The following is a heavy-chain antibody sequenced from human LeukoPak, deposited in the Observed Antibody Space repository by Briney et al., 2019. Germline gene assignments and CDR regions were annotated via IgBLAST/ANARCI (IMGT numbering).Heavy chain of an antibody. CDR3: AKDPSSGFADGDAFGI. CDR2: ISSGGGTT. J-gene: IGHJ3*02. CDR1: GFSFSYYA. D-gene: IGHD3-10*01. V-gene: IGHV3-23*01. Sequence: GGSLRLSCAASGFSFSYYAMSWVRQAPGKGLEWVSGISSGGGTTYYVDSVKGRFTISRDNPKTTLYLQMNSLRAEDTAVYFCAKDPSSGFADGDAFGIWGQGTRVTVSS.